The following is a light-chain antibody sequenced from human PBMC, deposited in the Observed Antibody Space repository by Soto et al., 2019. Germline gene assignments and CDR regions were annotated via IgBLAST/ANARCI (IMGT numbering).Light chain of an antibody. J-gene: IGLJ1*01. CDR2: RNN. Sequence: QSALTQPPSASGTPGQRVTISCSGSSSNIGSNYVYWYKQLPGTAPKLLINRNNQRPSGVPDQFSGSKSGTSASLAISGLRSEDEADYYCAAWDDSLSGYVFGTGTKVTVL. V-gene: IGLV1-47*01. CDR1: SSNIGSNY. CDR3: AAWDDSLSGYV.